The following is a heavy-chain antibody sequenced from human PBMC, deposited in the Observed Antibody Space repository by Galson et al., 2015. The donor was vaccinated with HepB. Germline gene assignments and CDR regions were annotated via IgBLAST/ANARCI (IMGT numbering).Heavy chain of an antibody. CDR2: INAGNGNT. J-gene: IGHJ4*02. CDR1: GYTFTSYA. D-gene: IGHD3-3*01. V-gene: IGHV1-3*01. Sequence: SVKVSCKASGYTFTSYAMHWVRQAPGQRLEWMGWINAGNGNTKYSQKFQGRVTITRDTSASTAYMELSSLRSEDTAVYYCARESIFGVASYYFDYWGQGTLVTVSS. CDR3: ARESIFGVASYYFDY.